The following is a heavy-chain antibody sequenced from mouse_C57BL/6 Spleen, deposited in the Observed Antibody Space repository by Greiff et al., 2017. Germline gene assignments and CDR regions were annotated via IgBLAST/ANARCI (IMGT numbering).Heavy chain of an antibody. D-gene: IGHD4-1*01. CDR3: ARRERLGSWFAY. V-gene: IGHV1-64*01. Sequence: QVQLQQPGAELVKPGASVKLSCKASGYTFTSYWMHWVKQRPGQGLEWIGMIHPNSGSTKYNEKFKGKATLTADKSSSTAYMQLNSLTSEDSAVYFCARRERLGSWFAYWGQGTLVTVSA. CDR2: IHPNSGST. J-gene: IGHJ3*01. CDR1: GYTFTSYW.